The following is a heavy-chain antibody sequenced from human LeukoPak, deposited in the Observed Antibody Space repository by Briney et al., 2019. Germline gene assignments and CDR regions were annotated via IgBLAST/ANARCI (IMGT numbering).Heavy chain of an antibody. J-gene: IGHJ6*03. D-gene: IGHD3-16*02. Sequence: SVKVSCKASGYTFTGYYMHWVRQAPGQGLEWMGGIIPIFGTANYAQKFQGRVTITTDESTSTAYMELSSLRSEDTAVYYCARDGGLSYYYYMDVWGKGTTVTVSS. V-gene: IGHV1-69*05. CDR3: ARDGGLSYYYYMDV. CDR2: IIPIFGTA. CDR1: GYTFTGYY.